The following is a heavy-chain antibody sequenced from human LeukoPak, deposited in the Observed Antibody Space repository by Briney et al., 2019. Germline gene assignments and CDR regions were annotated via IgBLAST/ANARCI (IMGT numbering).Heavy chain of an antibody. V-gene: IGHV1-18*01. D-gene: IGHD6-6*01. J-gene: IGHJ4*02. CDR1: GGTFSSYA. CDR2: ISAYNGNT. Sequence: GSSAKVSCKASGGTFSSYAISWVRQAPGQGLEWMGWISAYNGNTNYAQNLQGRVTMTTDTSTGTAYMELRSLRSDDTAVYYCATRPITAPAGLHWGQGTLVTVSS. CDR3: ATRPITAPAGLH.